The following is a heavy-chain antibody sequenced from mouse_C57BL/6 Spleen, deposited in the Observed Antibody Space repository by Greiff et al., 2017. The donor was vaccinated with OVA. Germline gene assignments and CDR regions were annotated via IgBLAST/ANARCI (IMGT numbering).Heavy chain of an antibody. Sequence: EVQRVESGGGLVQPKGSLKLSCAASGFSFNTYAMNWVRQAPGKGLEWVARIRSKSNNYATYYADSVKDRFTISRDDSESMLYLQMNNLKTEDTAMYYCVRHGANWVVDYWGQGTTLTVSS. CDR2: IRSKSNNYAT. V-gene: IGHV10-1*01. CDR3: VRHGANWVVDY. CDR1: GFSFNTYA. J-gene: IGHJ2*01. D-gene: IGHD4-1*01.